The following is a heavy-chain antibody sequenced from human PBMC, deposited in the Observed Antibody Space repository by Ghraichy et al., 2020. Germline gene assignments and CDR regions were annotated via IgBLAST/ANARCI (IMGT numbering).Heavy chain of an antibody. CDR3: ARGYDFWT. CDR2: IFNSGTT. V-gene: IGHV3-66*02. Sequence: LSLTCAASGFIVSNNYMSWVRQAPGKGLEWVLVIFNSGTTYYADSVKGRFTSSRDNSKNALYLEMNSLRAEDTAVYYCARGYDFWTWGQGTLVTVSS. CDR1: GFIVSNNY. J-gene: IGHJ5*02. D-gene: IGHD3-3*01.